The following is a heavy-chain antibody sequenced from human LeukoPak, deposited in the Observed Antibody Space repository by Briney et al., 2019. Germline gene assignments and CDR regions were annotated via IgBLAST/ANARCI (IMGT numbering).Heavy chain of an antibody. CDR3: ARVSDFWSGYYKYNWFDP. Sequence: PSETLSLTCTVSGGSISSYYWSWIRQPPGKGLEWIGYIYYSGSTNYNPSLKSRVTISVDTSKNQFSLKLSSVTAADTAVYYCARVSDFWSGYYKYNWFDPWGQGTLVTVSS. D-gene: IGHD3-3*01. J-gene: IGHJ5*02. CDR2: IYYSGST. V-gene: IGHV4-59*01. CDR1: GGSISSYY.